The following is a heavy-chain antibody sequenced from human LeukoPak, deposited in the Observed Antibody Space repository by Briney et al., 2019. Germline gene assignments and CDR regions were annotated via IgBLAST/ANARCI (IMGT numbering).Heavy chain of an antibody. CDR1: GGSISSYY. Sequence: SETLSLTCTVSGGSISSYYWSWVRQPPGKGLEWVGYIYYSGSTNYNPSLKSRVTLSVYTAKNQFSLKLSSVTPADAAVDYCAKHTQRDYDFWSGYYTYYYHGMAVWRQGTTVSVSS. J-gene: IGHJ6*02. D-gene: IGHD3-3*01. CDR2: IYYSGST. V-gene: IGHV4-59*08. CDR3: AKHTQRDYDFWSGYYTYYYHGMAV.